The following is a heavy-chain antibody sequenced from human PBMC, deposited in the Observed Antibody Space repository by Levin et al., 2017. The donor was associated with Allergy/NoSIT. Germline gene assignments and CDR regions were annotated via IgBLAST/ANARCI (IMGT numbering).Heavy chain of an antibody. Sequence: SETLSLTCAISGDSVSSNSAAWNWIRQSPSRGLEWLGRTYYRSKWYNDYAVSVKSRITINPETSKNQFSLQLDSVTPEDTAVYYCARAREGDTAMVFDYWGQGTLVTVSS. CDR2: TYYRSKWYN. V-gene: IGHV6-1*01. D-gene: IGHD5-18*01. J-gene: IGHJ4*02. CDR3: ARAREGDTAMVFDY. CDR1: GDSVSSNSAA.